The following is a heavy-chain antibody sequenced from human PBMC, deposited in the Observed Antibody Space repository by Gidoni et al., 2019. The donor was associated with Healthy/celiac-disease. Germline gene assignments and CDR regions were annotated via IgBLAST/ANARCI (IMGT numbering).Heavy chain of an antibody. CDR3: ARDFTFEMATITGPFDY. V-gene: IGHV3-33*01. J-gene: IGHJ4*02. CDR1: GFTFSSYG. CDR2: IWYDGSNK. Sequence: QVQLVESGGGVVQPGRALRRCCAASGFTFSSYGMHWVRQAPGKGLEWVAVIWYDGSNKYYADSVKGRFTISRDNSKNPLYLQMNSLRAEDTAVYYCARDFTFEMATITGPFDYWGQGTLVTVSS. D-gene: IGHD5-12*01.